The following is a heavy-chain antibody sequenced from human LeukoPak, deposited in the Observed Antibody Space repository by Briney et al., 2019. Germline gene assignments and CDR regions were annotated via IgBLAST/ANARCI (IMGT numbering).Heavy chain of an antibody. CDR2: IKEDGSEK. CDR3: AKRGYSYGLEP. J-gene: IGHJ5*02. Sequence: GGSLRLSCAASGFTFSSYGMHWVRQAPGKGLEWVANIKEDGSEKYYVDSVKGRFTISRDNAKNSLYLQMNSLRAEDTAVYYCAKRGYSYGLEPWGQGTLVTVSS. CDR1: GFTFSSYG. D-gene: IGHD5-18*01. V-gene: IGHV3-7*01.